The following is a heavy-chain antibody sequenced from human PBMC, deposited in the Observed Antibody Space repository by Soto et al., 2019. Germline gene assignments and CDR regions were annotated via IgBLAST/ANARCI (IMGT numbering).Heavy chain of an antibody. J-gene: IGHJ6*02. CDR1: GFTFSTYG. CDR2: ISYDGTNK. Sequence: QVQLVESGGGEVQPGRSLTISCAASGFTFSTYGMHWVRQTPGKGLEWVAVISYDGTNKFYSASVKGRFTISRDNFTNPLTLQMNSLRADDTAVYSCAKDLQSYGDYDYYCYGMDVWGLGTRVTVSS. CDR3: AKDLQSYGDYDYYCYGMDV. V-gene: IGHV3-30*18. D-gene: IGHD4-17*01.